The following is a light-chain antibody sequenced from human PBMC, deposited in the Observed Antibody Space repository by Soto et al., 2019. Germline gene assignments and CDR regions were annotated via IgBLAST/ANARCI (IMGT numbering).Light chain of an antibody. CDR2: EVT. V-gene: IGLV2-8*01. CDR1: RSDIGGYNF. CDR3: SSYAGSNRLL. Sequence: QSALTQPPSASGSPGQSVTISCTGTRSDIGGYNFVSWYQQYPGKAPKLILFEVTKRPAGVPDRFSGSKSGNTASLTVSGLQAEDEADYYCSSYAGSNRLLFGGGTQLTVL. J-gene: IGLJ2*01.